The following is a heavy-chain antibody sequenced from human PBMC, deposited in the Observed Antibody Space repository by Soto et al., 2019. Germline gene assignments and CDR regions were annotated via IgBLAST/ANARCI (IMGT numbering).Heavy chain of an antibody. CDR1: GGSISSVVYY. D-gene: IGHD3-10*01. CDR2: IYYSGST. Sequence: SETLSLTCTVSGGSISSVVYYWSWIRQHPGKGLEWIGYIYYSGSTYYNPSLKSRVTISVDTSKHQFSLKLSSVTAADTAVYYCARDLSITMVRDTKYYDVMYVWGQGTTVPVSS. V-gene: IGHV4-31*03. CDR3: ARDLSITMVRDTKYYDVMYV. J-gene: IGHJ6*02.